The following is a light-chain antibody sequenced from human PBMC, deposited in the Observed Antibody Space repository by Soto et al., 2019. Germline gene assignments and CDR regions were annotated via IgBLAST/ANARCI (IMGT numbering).Light chain of an antibody. V-gene: IGKV3-11*01. CDR3: QQLGG. CDR1: QSVSSY. Sequence: EIVLTQSPATLSLSPGERATLSCRASQSVSSYLAWYQQKPGQAPRLLIYDASNRATGIPARFSGSGSGTDFTLTISSLEPEDFAVYYCQQLGGFGQGTKVDIK. CDR2: DAS. J-gene: IGKJ1*01.